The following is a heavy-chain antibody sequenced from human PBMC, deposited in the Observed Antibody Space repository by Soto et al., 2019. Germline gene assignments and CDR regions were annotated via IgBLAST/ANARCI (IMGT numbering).Heavy chain of an antibody. CDR3: AREFRSGVRFIYGMDV. Sequence: ASVKVSCKASGYTFTGYYMHWVRQAPGQGLEWMGWINPNSGGTNYAQKFQGWVTMTRDTSISTAYMELSRLRSDDTAVYYCAREFRSGVRFIYGMDVWGQGTTVTAP. V-gene: IGHV1-2*04. J-gene: IGHJ6*02. CDR2: INPNSGGT. CDR1: GYTFTGYY. D-gene: IGHD3-10*01.